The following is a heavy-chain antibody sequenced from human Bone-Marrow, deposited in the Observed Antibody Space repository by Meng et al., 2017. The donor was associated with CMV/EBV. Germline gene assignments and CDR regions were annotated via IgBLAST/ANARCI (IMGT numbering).Heavy chain of an antibody. CDR1: GFTFSSYS. D-gene: IGHD3-3*01. J-gene: IGHJ6*02. CDR3: ARDHREGGSITIFGVVIISYYGMDV. Sequence: GGSLRLSCAASGFTFSSYSMNWVRQAPGKGLEWVSSISSSSSYIYYADSVKGRFTISRDNAKNSLYLQMNSLRAEDTSVYYCARDHREGGSITIFGVVIISYYGMDVWGQGTTVTVSS. V-gene: IGHV3-21*01. CDR2: ISSSSSYI.